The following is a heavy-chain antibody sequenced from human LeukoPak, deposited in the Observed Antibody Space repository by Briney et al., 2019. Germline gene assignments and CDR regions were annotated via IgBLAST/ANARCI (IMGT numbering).Heavy chain of an antibody. CDR3: AKGRTYYDILTGYYDY. CDR2: ISWNSGSI. CDR1: GFTFDDYA. D-gene: IGHD3-9*01. J-gene: IGHJ4*02. V-gene: IGHV3-9*01. Sequence: PGGSLRLSCAASGFTFDDYAMHWVRQAPGKGLEWVSGISWNSGSIGYADSVKGRFTISRDNAKNSLYLRMNSLRAEDTALYYCAKGRTYYDILTGYYDYWGQGTLVTVSS.